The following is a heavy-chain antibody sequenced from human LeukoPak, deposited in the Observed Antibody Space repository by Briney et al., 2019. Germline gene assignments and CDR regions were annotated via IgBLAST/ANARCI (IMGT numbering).Heavy chain of an antibody. Sequence: ASVKVSCKVSGHTLTELSMHWVRQAPGKGLEWMGGFDPEDGETIYAQKFQGRVTMTEDTSTDTAYMELSSLRSEDTAVYYCATVEGYYYDSSGVDDAFDIWGQGTMVTVSS. CDR3: ATVEGYYYDSSGVDDAFDI. CDR1: GHTLTELS. CDR2: FDPEDGET. J-gene: IGHJ3*02. V-gene: IGHV1-24*01. D-gene: IGHD3-22*01.